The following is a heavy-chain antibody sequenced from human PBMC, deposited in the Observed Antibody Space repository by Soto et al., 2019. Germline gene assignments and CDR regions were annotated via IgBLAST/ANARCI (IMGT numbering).Heavy chain of an antibody. J-gene: IGHJ4*02. V-gene: IGHV3-15*07. CDR3: TTDPGPPKDSSGYYYVSSGDY. CDR1: GFTFSNAW. Sequence: GGSLRLSCAASGFTFSNAWMNWVRQAPGKGLEWVGRIKSKTDGGTTDYAAPVKGRFTISRDDSKNTLYLQMNSLKTEDTAVYYCTTDPGPPKDSSGYYYVSSGDYWGQGTLVTVSS. D-gene: IGHD3-22*01. CDR2: IKSKTDGGTT.